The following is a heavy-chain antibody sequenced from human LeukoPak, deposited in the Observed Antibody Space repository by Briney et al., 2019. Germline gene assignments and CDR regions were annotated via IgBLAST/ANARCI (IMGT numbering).Heavy chain of an antibody. D-gene: IGHD5/OR15-5a*01. CDR3: ASDQVSGVFDY. CDR1: WFIFSDFY. V-gene: IGHV3-11*05. CDR2: ISPDGSYT. Sequence: PGGSLRLSCVGPWFIFSDFYINCMRQSPGKGLEWLAYISPDGSYTTYGDSVKGRFVISRDNAKNSVSLQMNSLGVEDTAVYFCASDQVSGVFDYWGQGARVTVS. J-gene: IGHJ4*02.